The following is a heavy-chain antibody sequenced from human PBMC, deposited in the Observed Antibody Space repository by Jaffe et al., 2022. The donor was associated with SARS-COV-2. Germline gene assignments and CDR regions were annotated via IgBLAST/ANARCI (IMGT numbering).Heavy chain of an antibody. CDR3: AREKGYCSGSRCYTPGGSDYGLDV. CDR2: IWYDGSNK. D-gene: IGHD2-15*01. V-gene: IGHV3-33*01. Sequence: QVQLVESGGGVVQPGRPLRLSCAASGFTFSSYVIHWVRQAPGKGLEWVALIWYDGSNKYYADSVKGRFTISRDNSKSTLYLQMNSLRVDDTAVYYCAREKGYCSGSRCYTPGGSDYGLDVWGQGTAVTVSS. J-gene: IGHJ6*02. CDR1: GFTFSSYV.